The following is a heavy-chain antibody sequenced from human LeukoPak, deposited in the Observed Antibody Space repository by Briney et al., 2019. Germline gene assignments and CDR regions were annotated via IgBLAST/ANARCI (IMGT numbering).Heavy chain of an antibody. J-gene: IGHJ3*02. CDR1: GGSFSGYY. D-gene: IGHD4-17*01. V-gene: IGHV4-34*01. Sequence: SETLSLTCAVYGGSFSGYYWSWIRQPPGKGLEWIGEINHSGSTNYNPSLKSRVTISVDTSKNQFSLKLSSVTAADTAVYYCARGGVRGYGDYDAFDIWGQGTMVTVSS. CDR2: INHSGST. CDR3: ARGGVRGYGDYDAFDI.